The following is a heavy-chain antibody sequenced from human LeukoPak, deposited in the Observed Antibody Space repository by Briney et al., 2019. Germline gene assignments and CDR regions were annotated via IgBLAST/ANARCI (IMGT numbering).Heavy chain of an antibody. D-gene: IGHD3-10*01. CDR3: ARDTAGVDNAFDI. Sequence: GGSLRLSCAASGFTFSSYSMNWVRQAPGKGLEWVSSISSSSSYIYYADSVKGRFTISRDNAKKSLYLQPNSLRAEDTAVYYCARDTAGVDNAFDIWGQGTMVTVSS. CDR2: ISSSSSYI. CDR1: GFTFSSYS. V-gene: IGHV3-21*01. J-gene: IGHJ3*02.